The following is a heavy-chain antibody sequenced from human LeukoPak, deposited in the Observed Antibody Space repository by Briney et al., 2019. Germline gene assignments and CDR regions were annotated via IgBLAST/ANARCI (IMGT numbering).Heavy chain of an antibody. J-gene: IGHJ4*02. CDR3: ARDTVTLGGFVFDY. Sequence: GGSLRLSCAASGFIFSNYALHWVRQAPGKGLEWVSYISTSSSSIYYADSVKGRFTISRDNAKNSLYLQMNSLRAEDTAVYYCARDTVTLGGFVFDYWGQGTLVTVSS. CDR2: ISTSSSSI. CDR1: GFIFSNYA. D-gene: IGHD4-17*01. V-gene: IGHV3-48*01.